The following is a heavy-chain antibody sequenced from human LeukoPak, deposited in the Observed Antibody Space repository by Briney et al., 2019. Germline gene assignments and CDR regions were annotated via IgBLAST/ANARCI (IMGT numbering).Heavy chain of an antibody. J-gene: IGHJ4*01. CDR3: ASAVNSRDSSC. D-gene: IGHD6-13*01. Sequence: ASVKVSCKASGYSFTAYYMHWVRPAPGQGLEWMGWISPNSGGTHYAQKFQGRVTMTTDTTIATAYLELRRLTSDDTATYYCASAVNSRDSSCWGQGTRVTVSS. CDR2: ISPNSGGT. CDR1: GYSFTAYY. V-gene: IGHV1-2*02.